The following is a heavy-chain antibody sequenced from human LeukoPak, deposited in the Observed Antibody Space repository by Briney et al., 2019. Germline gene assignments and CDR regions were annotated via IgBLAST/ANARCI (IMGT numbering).Heavy chain of an antibody. V-gene: IGHV1-2*02. Sequence: ASVKVSCKASGYTFTGYYMHWVRQAPGQGLEWMGWINPNSGGTNYAQKFQGRVTMTRDTSISTAYMELSRLRSDDAAVYYCARDYYDSSGYRGVWERWGSFDPWGQGTLVTVSS. CDR3: ARDYYDSSGYRGVWERWGSFDP. D-gene: IGHD3-22*01. CDR1: GYTFTGYY. J-gene: IGHJ5*02. CDR2: INPNSGGT.